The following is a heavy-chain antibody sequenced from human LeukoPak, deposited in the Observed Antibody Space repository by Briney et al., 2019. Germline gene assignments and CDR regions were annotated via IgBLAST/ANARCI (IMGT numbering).Heavy chain of an antibody. D-gene: IGHD3-16*02. V-gene: IGHV4-39*07. Sequence: PSETLSLTCAVSGFSFSSNSIYWGWIRQAPGQGLEWAVSIYYSGSNNYNPSLESLITRSVDTSKNQFSLKMSSLNAADTAVYYCARGVSPQSSVWGSYRYMNWPDPWGQGTLVTVSS. CDR1: GFSFSSNSIY. CDR2: IYYSGSN. CDR3: ARGVSPQSSVWGSYRYMNWPDP. J-gene: IGHJ5*02.